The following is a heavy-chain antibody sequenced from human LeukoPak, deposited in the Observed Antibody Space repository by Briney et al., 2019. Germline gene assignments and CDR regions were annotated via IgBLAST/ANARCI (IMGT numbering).Heavy chain of an antibody. V-gene: IGHV1-69*13. J-gene: IGHJ4*02. CDR1: GGTFSSYA. CDR3: ARGGFTMVRGVNYYFDY. D-gene: IGHD3-10*01. CDR2: IIPIFGTA. Sequence: GASVKVSCKASGGTFSSYAISWVRQAPGQGLEWMGGIIPIFGTANYAQKFQGRVTITADESTSTAYMELSSLRSEDTAVYYCARGGFTMVRGVNYYFDYWGQGTLVTVSS.